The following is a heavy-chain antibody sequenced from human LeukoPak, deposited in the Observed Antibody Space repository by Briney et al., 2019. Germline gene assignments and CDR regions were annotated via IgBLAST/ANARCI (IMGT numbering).Heavy chain of an antibody. CDR1: GFTFSSST. CDR2: ISGGSIYI. V-gene: IGHV3-21*04. Sequence: PGGSLRLSCAASGFTFSSSTMNWVRQAPGKGLEWVSSISGGSIYIYYADSVKGRFTISRDNAKNSLYLQMNSLRAEDMALYYCARVGEGYCSSTSCYVNFYYYYYMDVWGKGTTVTVSS. D-gene: IGHD2-2*01. CDR3: ARVGEGYCSSTSCYVNFYYYYYMDV. J-gene: IGHJ6*03.